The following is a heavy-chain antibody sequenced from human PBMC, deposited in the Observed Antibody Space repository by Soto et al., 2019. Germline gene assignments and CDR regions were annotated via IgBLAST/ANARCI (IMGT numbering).Heavy chain of an antibody. V-gene: IGHV3-23*01. CDR3: AKGLTGMTILAFDI. CDR2: ISGSGGST. J-gene: IGHJ3*02. D-gene: IGHD1-20*01. CDR1: GFTFSSYA. Sequence: EVQLLESGGGLVQHGGSLRLSCAASGFTFSSYAMSWVRQAPGKGLEWVSAISGSGGSTYYADSVKGRFTISRDNSKNTLYLERNSPRADDTAVDYCAKGLTGMTILAFDIWGQGTMVTVSS.